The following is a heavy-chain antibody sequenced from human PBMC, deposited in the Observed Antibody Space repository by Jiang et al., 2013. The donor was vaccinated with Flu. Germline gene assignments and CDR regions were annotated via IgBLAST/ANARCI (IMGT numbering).Heavy chain of an antibody. Sequence: LLKPSETLSLTCAVYGGSFSGYYWSWIRQPPGKGLEWIGEINHSGSTNYNPSLKSRVTISVDTSKNQFSLKLSSVTAADTAVYYCARPRLVYYYGSGSHYGMDVWGKGTTVTVSS. CDR3: ARPRLVYYYGSGSHYGMDV. V-gene: IGHV4-34*01. J-gene: IGHJ6*04. CDR2: INHSGST. CDR1: GGSFSGYY. D-gene: IGHD3-10*01.